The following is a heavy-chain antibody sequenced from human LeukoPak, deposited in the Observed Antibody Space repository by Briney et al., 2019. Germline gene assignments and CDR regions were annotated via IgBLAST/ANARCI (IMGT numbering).Heavy chain of an antibody. Sequence: SETLSLTCTVSGGSISSYYWSWIRQPPGKGLEWIGYIYYSGSTNYNPSLKSRVTISVDTSKNQFSLKLSSVTAADTAVYYCASGRDGYNFRGYYFDHWGQGTLVTVSS. CDR1: GGSISSYY. V-gene: IGHV4-59*01. CDR3: ASGRDGYNFRGYYFDH. J-gene: IGHJ4*02. D-gene: IGHD5-24*01. CDR2: IYYSGST.